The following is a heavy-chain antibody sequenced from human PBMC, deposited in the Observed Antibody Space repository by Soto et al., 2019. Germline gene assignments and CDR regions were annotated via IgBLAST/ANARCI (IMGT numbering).Heavy chain of an antibody. CDR1: GGSISSGDYY. V-gene: IGHV4-30-4*01. J-gene: IGHJ6*02. CDR3: ASVRRAPYYYGMDV. CDR2: IYYSGST. D-gene: IGHD4-17*01. Sequence: QVQLQESGPGLVKPSQTLSLTCTVSGGSISSGDYYWSWIRQPPGKGLEWIGYIYYSGSTYYNPSLQRRVTISVDTSKNQFSRKLSSVTAADTAVYYCASVRRAPYYYGMDVWGQGTTVTVSS.